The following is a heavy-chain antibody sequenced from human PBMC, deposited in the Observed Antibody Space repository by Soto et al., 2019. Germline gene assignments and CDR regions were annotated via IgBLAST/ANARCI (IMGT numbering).Heavy chain of an antibody. D-gene: IGHD5-12*01. V-gene: IGHV3-64D*08. CDR2: ISSNGGST. CDR3: TTLHLTTSGYYFDF. CDR1: GFTFSSYA. J-gene: IGHJ4*02. Sequence: GGSLRLSCSASGFTFSSYAMHWVRQAPGKGLEYVSAISSNGGSTYYADFVKVRFTISRDNSKNTLYLQMNSLETEDTAVYYCTTLHLTTSGYYFDFWGQGTLVTVSS.